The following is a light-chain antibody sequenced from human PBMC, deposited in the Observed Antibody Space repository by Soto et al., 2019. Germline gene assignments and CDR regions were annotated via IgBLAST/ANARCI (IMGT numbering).Light chain of an antibody. Sequence: EIVLTQSPATLSLSPGERATLSCRASQSVTSSYIAWYQQKSGQAPRLLLYGASSRATGIPDRFRGSGSGTDFTLTISRLEPEDFAVYYCQDFDSPQWTFGQGTKVDIK. CDR2: GAS. V-gene: IGKV3-20*01. J-gene: IGKJ1*01. CDR3: QDFDSPQWT. CDR1: QSVTSSY.